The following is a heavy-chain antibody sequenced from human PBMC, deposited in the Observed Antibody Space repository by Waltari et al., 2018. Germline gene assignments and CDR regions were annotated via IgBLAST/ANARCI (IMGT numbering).Heavy chain of an antibody. CDR3: ARDRTYYDFWSGHIVDY. CDR1: GGSISRGDYY. J-gene: IGHJ4*02. V-gene: IGHV4-30-4*08. Sequence: QVQLQESGPGLVKPSQTLSLTCTVSGGSISRGDYYWSWIRQPPGKGLEGIGYLYYSGSTYYNPSLKMRVTISVDTSKNQFSLKLSSVTAADTAVYYCARDRTYYDFWSGHIVDYWGQGTLVTVSS. CDR2: LYYSGST. D-gene: IGHD3-3*01.